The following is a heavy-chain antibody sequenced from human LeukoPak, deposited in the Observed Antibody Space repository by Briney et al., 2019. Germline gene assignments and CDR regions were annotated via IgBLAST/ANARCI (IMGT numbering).Heavy chain of an antibody. Sequence: GGSLRLSCAASGFTFSGYVMHWVRQAPGKGLEWLAVISYDGSNKYYADSVKGRFTISRDNSKNTLFLQMNSLKPEDTAVYYCARTTIETYYDILTALGPVNDAFDIWGQGTMVTVSS. D-gene: IGHD3-9*01. CDR2: ISYDGSNK. CDR3: ARTTIETYYDILTALGPVNDAFDI. V-gene: IGHV3-30*04. J-gene: IGHJ3*02. CDR1: GFTFSGYV.